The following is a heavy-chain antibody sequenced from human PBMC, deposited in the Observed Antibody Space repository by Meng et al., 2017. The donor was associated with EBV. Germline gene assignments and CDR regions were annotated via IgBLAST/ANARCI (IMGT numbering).Heavy chain of an antibody. Sequence: QGRLVQVAGEVKRPGSSVKVSCKTSGGPFTYYAISWVRQAPGQGLEWLGGFLPRLGAPNYAQKFNGRVKITADESTSTHYMDLSSLRSEDTAIYYCASESGRGYTPDYWGQGTLVTVSS. CDR3: ASESGRGYTPDY. V-gene: IGHV1-69*01. J-gene: IGHJ4*02. D-gene: IGHD3-10*01. CDR2: FLPRLGAP. CDR1: GGPFTYYA.